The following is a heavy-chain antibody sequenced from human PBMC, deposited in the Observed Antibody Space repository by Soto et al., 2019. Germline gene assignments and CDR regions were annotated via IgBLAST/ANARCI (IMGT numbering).Heavy chain of an antibody. CDR1: GFTFSNAW. CDR3: TTAPYDYVWGSYRYDY. D-gene: IGHD3-16*02. J-gene: IGHJ4*02. CDR2: IKSKTDGGTT. Sequence: PGGSLRLSCAASGFTFSNAWMSWVRQAPGKGLEWVGRIKSKTDGGTTDYAAPVKGRFTISRDDSKNTLYLQMNSLKTEDTAVYYCTTAPYDYVWGSYRYDYWRQRTLVTVSS. V-gene: IGHV3-15*01.